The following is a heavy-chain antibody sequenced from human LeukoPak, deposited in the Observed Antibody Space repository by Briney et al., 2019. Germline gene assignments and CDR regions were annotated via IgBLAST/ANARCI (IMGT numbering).Heavy chain of an antibody. J-gene: IGHJ4*02. CDR3: ARLPYSWAFDY. CDR2: ISSSGSTI. CDR1: GFTFSSYA. Sequence: PGGSLRLSCAASGFTFSSYAMNWVRQAPGKGLEWVSYISSSGSTIYYADSVKGRFTISRDNAKNSVYLQISSLRAEDTAVYYCARLPYSWAFDYWGQGTPVTVSS. V-gene: IGHV3-48*04. D-gene: IGHD2-15*01.